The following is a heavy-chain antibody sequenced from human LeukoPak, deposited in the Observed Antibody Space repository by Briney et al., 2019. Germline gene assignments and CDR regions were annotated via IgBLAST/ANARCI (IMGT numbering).Heavy chain of an antibody. Sequence: ASVKVSCKASGYTFTSYGISWVRQAPGQGLEWMGWISAYNGNTNYAQKLQGRVTMTTDTSTSTAYMELRSLRSDDTAVYYCARDSTVAGTVPDAFDIWGQGTMVTVSS. J-gene: IGHJ3*02. CDR1: GYTFTSYG. CDR2: ISAYNGNT. V-gene: IGHV1-18*01. D-gene: IGHD6-19*01. CDR3: ARDSTVAGTVPDAFDI.